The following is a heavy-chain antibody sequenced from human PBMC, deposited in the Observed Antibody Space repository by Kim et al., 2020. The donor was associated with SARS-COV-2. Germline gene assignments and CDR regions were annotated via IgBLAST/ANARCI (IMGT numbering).Heavy chain of an antibody. J-gene: IGHJ4*02. CDR1: GGSISSYY. V-gene: IGHV4-59*13. D-gene: IGHD2-8*01. CDR3: ARAPDVYAQFDY. Sequence: SETLSLTCTVSGGSISSYYWSWNRQPPGKGLEWIGYIYDRGSTNYHPSLKSRVTISVDTSKNQFSLKLSSVTAADTAVYYCARAPDVYAQFDYWGQGTLVTVSS. CDR2: IYDRGST.